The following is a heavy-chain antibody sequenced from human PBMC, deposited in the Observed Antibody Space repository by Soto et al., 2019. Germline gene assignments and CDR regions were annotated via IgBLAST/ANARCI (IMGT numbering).Heavy chain of an antibody. V-gene: IGHV3-33*01. CDR2: IWLDGSER. Sequence: QAQLVESGGGVVQPGRSVRLSCEASGFMFGTSGMHWVRQAPGKGLEWVSGIWLDGSERHYADSVKGRFTISRDNAKNTVFLQMNSLRVEDTAVYFCARDASGTTSFLVSWGQGTLVTVSS. CDR3: ARDASGTTSFLVS. J-gene: IGHJ5*01. D-gene: IGHD1-1*01. CDR1: GFMFGTSG.